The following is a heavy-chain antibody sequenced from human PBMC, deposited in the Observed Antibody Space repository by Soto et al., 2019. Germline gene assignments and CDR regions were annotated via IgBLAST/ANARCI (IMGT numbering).Heavy chain of an antibody. D-gene: IGHD3-3*01. CDR3: ARGGDFWSGIEDY. CDR1: GFTFSSYA. Sequence: QVQLVESGGGVVQPGRSLRLSCAASGFTFSSYAMHWVRQAPGKGLEWVAVISYDGSNKYYADSVKGRFTISRDNSKNTLYLEMNSLRAEDTAVYYCARGGDFWSGIEDYWGQGTLVTVSS. CDR2: ISYDGSNK. J-gene: IGHJ4*02. V-gene: IGHV3-30-3*01.